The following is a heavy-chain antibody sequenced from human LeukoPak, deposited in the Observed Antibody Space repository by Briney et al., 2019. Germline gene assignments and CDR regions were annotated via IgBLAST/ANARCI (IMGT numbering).Heavy chain of an antibody. Sequence: ASVKVSCKASGGTFSSYAISWVRQAPGQGLEWMGGIILIFGTANLAQKFQGRVTITTDESTSTAYTELSSLRSEDTAVYYCAREAIRRPHYDSSGYFLARYFDLWGRGTLVTASS. V-gene: IGHV1-69*05. CDR2: IILIFGTA. CDR3: AREAIRRPHYDSSGYFLARYFDL. J-gene: IGHJ2*01. CDR1: GGTFSSYA. D-gene: IGHD3-22*01.